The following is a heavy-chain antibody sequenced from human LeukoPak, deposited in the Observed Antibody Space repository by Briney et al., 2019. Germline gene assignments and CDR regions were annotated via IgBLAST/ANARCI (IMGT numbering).Heavy chain of an antibody. V-gene: IGHV1-46*01. CDR1: GYTFTSYF. D-gene: IGHD6-6*01. CDR2: INPSGGST. Sequence: GASVKVSCKASGYTFTSYFMHWVRQAPGQGLEWMGMINPSGGSTSYAQKFQGRVTMTRDTSTSTVYMELSSLRSEDTAAYYCARTAGRTFDYWGQGTLVTVSS. J-gene: IGHJ4*02. CDR3: ARTAGRTFDY.